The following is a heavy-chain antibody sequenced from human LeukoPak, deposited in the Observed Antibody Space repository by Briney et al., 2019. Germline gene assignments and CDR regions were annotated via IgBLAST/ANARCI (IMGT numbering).Heavy chain of an antibody. CDR3: ASFQGSSSPFDY. CDR1: GGTFSSYA. J-gene: IGHJ4*02. V-gene: IGHV1-69*05. Sequence: SVKVSCKASGGTFSSYAISWVRQAPGQGLGWMGRIIPIFGTANYAQKFQGRVTITTDESTSTAYMELSSLRSEDTAVYYCASFQGSSSPFDYWGQGTLVTVSS. CDR2: IIPIFGTA. D-gene: IGHD6-13*01.